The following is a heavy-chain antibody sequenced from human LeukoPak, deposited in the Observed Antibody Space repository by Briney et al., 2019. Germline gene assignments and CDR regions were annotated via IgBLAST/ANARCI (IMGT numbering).Heavy chain of an antibody. D-gene: IGHD1-26*01. V-gene: IGHV1-18*01. Sequence: GASVKVSCKASGYTFTSYGISWVRQAPGQGLEWMGWISAYNGNTNYAQKLQGRVTMTTDTSTSTAYMELRSLRSDDTAVYYCARYHSYSGSYYYYGVDVWGQGTTVTVSS. CDR1: GYTFTSYG. J-gene: IGHJ6*02. CDR2: ISAYNGNT. CDR3: ARYHSYSGSYYYYGVDV.